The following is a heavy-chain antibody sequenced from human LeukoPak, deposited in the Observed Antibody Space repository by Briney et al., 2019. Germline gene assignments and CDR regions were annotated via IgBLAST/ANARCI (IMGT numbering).Heavy chain of an antibody. V-gene: IGHV4-59*01. J-gene: IGHJ4*02. CDR3: ARADSSGWPDY. CDR2: IYYSGST. Sequence: SETLSLTCTVSGGSISSYYWSWIRQPPGKGLEWIGYIYYSGSTNYNPSLKSRVTISVDTSKNQFSLKLSSVTAADTAVYYYARADSSGWPDYWGQGTLVTVSS. CDR1: GGSISSYY. D-gene: IGHD6-19*01.